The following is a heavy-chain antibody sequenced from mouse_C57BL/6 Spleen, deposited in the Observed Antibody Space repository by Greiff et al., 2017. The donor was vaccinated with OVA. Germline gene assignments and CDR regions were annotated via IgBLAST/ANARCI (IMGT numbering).Heavy chain of an antibody. Sequence: EVKLQESGGGLVQPGGSLSLSCAASGFTFTDYYMSWVRQPPGKALEWLGFIRNKANGYTTEYSASVKGRFTISRDNSQSILYLQMNALRAEDSATYYCARYMSNYLYWYFDVWGTGTTVTVSS. CDR1: GFTFTDYY. J-gene: IGHJ1*03. D-gene: IGHD2-5*01. CDR3: ARYMSNYLYWYFDV. V-gene: IGHV7-3*01. CDR2: IRNKANGYTT.